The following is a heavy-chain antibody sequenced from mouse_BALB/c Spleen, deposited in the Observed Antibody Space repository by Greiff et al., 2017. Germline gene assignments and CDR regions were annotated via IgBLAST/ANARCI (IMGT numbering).Heavy chain of an antibody. D-gene: IGHD1-1*01. J-gene: IGHJ2*01. CDR2: ISSGGST. CDR1: GFTFSSYA. V-gene: IGHV5-6-5*01. CDR3: TRGNYGSSYYFDY. Sequence: EVKLVESGGGLVKPGGSLKLSCAASGFTFSSYAMSWVRQTPEKRLEWVASISSGGSTYYPDSVKGRITISRDNARNILYLQMSSLRSDDTAMYYCTRGNYGSSYYFDYWGQGTTLTVSS.